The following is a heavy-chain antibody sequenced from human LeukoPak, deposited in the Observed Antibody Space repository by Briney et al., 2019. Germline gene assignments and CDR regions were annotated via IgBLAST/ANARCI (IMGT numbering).Heavy chain of an antibody. CDR2: INPSGGST. D-gene: IGHD1-1*01. CDR1: GYTFTSYY. Sequence: EASVKVSCRASGYTFTSYYMHWVRQAPGQGLEWMGIINPSGGSTSYAQKFQGRVTITADESTSTAYMELSSLRSEDTAVYYCARDLLPRLEDWFDPWGQGTLVTVSS. J-gene: IGHJ5*02. V-gene: IGHV1-46*01. CDR3: ARDLLPRLEDWFDP.